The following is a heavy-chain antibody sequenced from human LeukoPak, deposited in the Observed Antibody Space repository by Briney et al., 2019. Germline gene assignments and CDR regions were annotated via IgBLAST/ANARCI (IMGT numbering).Heavy chain of an antibody. CDR2: IYYSGST. CDR1: GGSISSGGYY. V-gene: IGHV4-31*03. CDR3: ARVFKPSTMVRGVKVGYYFDY. J-gene: IGHJ4*02. D-gene: IGHD3-10*01. Sequence: SQTLSLTCTVSGGSISSGGYYWSWIRQHPGKGLEWIGYIYYSGSTYYNPSLKSRVTISVDTSKNQFSLKLSSVTAADTAVYYCARVFKPSTMVRGVKVGYYFDYWGQGTLVTVSS.